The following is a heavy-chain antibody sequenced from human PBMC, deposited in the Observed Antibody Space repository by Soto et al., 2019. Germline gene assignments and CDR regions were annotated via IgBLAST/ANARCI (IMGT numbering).Heavy chain of an antibody. J-gene: IGHJ4*02. CDR2: INHRGNA. V-gene: IGHV4-34*01. Sequence: PSETLSLTCAVYGGSFRGYYWSWIRQPPGEGLQWIGEINHRGNANYNPSLKSRVTISIDTSKNQFSLRLNSLTAADTAVYYCARNYCSGGTCYLFFDSWGQGTPVTVS. CDR3: ARNYCSGGTCYLFFDS. CDR1: GGSFRGYY. D-gene: IGHD2-15*01.